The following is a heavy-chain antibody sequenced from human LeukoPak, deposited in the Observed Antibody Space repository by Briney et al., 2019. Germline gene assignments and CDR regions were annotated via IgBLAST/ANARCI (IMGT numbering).Heavy chain of an antibody. D-gene: IGHD3-3*01. Sequence: SETLSLTCTVSGGSISSYYWSWIRQPAGKGLEWIGRIYTSGSTNYNPSLKSRVTMSVDTSKNQFSLKLSSVTAADTAVYYCARDEAYYDFWSGFPPFDAFDIWGQGTMVTVSS. CDR1: GGSISSYY. CDR3: ARDEAYYDFWSGFPPFDAFDI. J-gene: IGHJ3*02. V-gene: IGHV4-4*07. CDR2: IYTSGST.